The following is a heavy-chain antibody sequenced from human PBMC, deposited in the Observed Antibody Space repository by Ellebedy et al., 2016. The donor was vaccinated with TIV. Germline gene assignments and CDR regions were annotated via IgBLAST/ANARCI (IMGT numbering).Heavy chain of an antibody. CDR3: ARDKGDDNGSKFDY. Sequence: GESLKISCAASGFTFTTYWMNWVRQAPGKGLEWVANINEDATKKYYVDSVKGRFTISRDNAKNSVYLQMNSLRADDTALYYCARDKGDDNGSKFDYWGQGTLVTVSS. CDR2: INEDATKK. V-gene: IGHV3-7*03. D-gene: IGHD5-24*01. J-gene: IGHJ4*02. CDR1: GFTFTTYW.